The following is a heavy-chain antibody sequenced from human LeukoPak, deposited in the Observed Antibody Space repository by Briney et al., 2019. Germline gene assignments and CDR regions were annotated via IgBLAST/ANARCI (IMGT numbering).Heavy chain of an antibody. V-gene: IGHV1-18*01. J-gene: IGHJ5*02. CDR3: VRGILSDDTLTGP. D-gene: IGHD3-9*01. CDR2: ISTNNGDT. CDR1: GYTFSSYG. Sequence: GASVKVSCKTSGYTFSSYGINWVRQAPGQGLEWMGWISTNNGDTKYAQKLQGRVTMTTDTSTSTAYMELRSLKSDDTAVYCCVRGILSDDTLTGPWGQGTLVTVSS.